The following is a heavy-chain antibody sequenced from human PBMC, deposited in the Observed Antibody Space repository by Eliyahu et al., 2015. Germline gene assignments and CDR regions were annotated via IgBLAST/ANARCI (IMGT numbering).Heavy chain of an antibody. CDR3: ARTQLVAYYYYGMDV. V-gene: IGHV4-31*02. J-gene: IGHJ6*02. CDR2: IYYSGST. D-gene: IGHD6-6*01. Sequence: DPGKGLEWIGYIYYSGSTYYNPSLKSRVTISVDTSKNQFSLKLSSVTAADTAVYYCARTQLVAYYYYGMDVWGQGTTVTVSS.